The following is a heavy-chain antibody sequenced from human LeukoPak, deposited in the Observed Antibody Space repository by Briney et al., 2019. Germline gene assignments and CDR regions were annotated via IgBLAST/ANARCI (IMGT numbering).Heavy chain of an antibody. V-gene: IGHV3-23*01. D-gene: IGHD6-19*01. Sequence: GGSLRLSCAASGFTFSSYAMSWVRQAPGKGLEWVSAISGSGGSTYYADSVKGRFTISRDNSKNTLYLQMNSLRAEDTAVYYCAKDRVLLWGAVAGDPDYWGQGTLVTVSS. CDR2: ISGSGGST. J-gene: IGHJ4*02. CDR3: AKDRVLLWGAVAGDPDY. CDR1: GFTFSSYA.